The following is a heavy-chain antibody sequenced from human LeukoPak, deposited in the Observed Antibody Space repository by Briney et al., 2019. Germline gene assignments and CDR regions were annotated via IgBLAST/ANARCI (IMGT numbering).Heavy chain of an antibody. Sequence: PGGSLRLSCAASGFTFSSYAMHWVRQAPGKGLEWVAVISYDGSNKYYADSVKGRFTISRDNSKNTLYLQMNSLRAEDTAVYYCASPLGSSGWYQYFQHWGQGTLVTVSS. CDR3: ASPLGSSGWYQYFQH. D-gene: IGHD6-19*01. CDR2: ISYDGSNK. J-gene: IGHJ1*01. V-gene: IGHV3-30-3*01. CDR1: GFTFSSYA.